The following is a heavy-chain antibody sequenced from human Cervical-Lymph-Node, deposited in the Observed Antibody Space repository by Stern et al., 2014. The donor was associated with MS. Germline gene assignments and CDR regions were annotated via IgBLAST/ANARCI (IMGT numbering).Heavy chain of an antibody. V-gene: IGHV1-2*06. D-gene: IGHD3-16*02. CDR3: ARIYCSGDECYHSFDT. CDR2: IAPGSGPT. Sequence: VQLVESGAEVKKPGASVKVSCKASGYRFSTFYLHWLRQAPGQGLQWIGRIAPGSGPTNSAQTFQGRLTMTRDRSITTAYLELSGLRSDDTAVYYCARIYCSGDECYHSFDTWGQGTLVTVSS. CDR1: GYRFSTFY. J-gene: IGHJ4*02.